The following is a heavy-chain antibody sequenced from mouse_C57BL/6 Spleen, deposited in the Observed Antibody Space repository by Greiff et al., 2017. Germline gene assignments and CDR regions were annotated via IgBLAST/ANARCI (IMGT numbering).Heavy chain of an antibody. CDR3: ARSDDYAFAY. Sequence: VHVKQSGAELAKPGASVKLSCKASGYTFTDYNMHWVKQSHGKSLEWIGYINPNNGGTSYNQKFKGKATLTVNKSSSTAYMELRSLTSEDSAVYYCARSDDYAFAYWGQGTLVTVSA. CDR1: GYTFTDYN. J-gene: IGHJ3*01. V-gene: IGHV1-22*01. D-gene: IGHD2-4*01. CDR2: INPNNGGT.